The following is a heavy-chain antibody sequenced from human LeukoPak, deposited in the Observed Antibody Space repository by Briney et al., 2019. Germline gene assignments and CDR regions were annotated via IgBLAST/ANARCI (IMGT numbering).Heavy chain of an antibody. J-gene: IGHJ3*02. Sequence: GGSLRLSCAASGFTFSSYSMNWVRQAPGKGLEWVSSISSSGSYIYYADSVKGRFTISRDNAKNSLYLQMNSLRAEDTAVYYCAKWLILSNDAFDIWGQGTMVTVSS. CDR1: GFTFSSYS. D-gene: IGHD6-19*01. CDR2: ISSSGSYI. CDR3: AKWLILSNDAFDI. V-gene: IGHV3-21*01.